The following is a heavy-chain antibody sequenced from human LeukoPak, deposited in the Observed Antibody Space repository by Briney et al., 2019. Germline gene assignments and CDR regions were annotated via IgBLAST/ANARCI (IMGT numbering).Heavy chain of an antibody. Sequence: SETLSLTCTVSGGSISSSSYYWGWIRQPPGKGLEWIGSIYYSGSTYYNPSLKSRVTISVDTSKNQFSLKLSSVTAADTAVYYCARAGPQLVQYLDYWGQGTLVTVSS. CDR2: IYYSGST. V-gene: IGHV4-39*01. CDR3: ARAGPQLVQYLDY. D-gene: IGHD6-6*01. J-gene: IGHJ4*02. CDR1: GGSISSSSYY.